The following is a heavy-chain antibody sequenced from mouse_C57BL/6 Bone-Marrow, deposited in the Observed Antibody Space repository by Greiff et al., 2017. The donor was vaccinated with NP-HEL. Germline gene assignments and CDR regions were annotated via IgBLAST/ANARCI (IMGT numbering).Heavy chain of an antibody. CDR3: TEYYGYDEFAY. D-gene: IGHD2-2*01. J-gene: IGHJ3*01. CDR1: GYTFTDYE. Sequence: VQVVESGAELVRPGASVTLSCKASGYTFTDYEMHWVKQTPVHGLEWIGAIDPETGGTAYNQKFKGKAILTADKSSSTAYMELRSLTSEDSAVYYCTEYYGYDEFAYWGQGTLVTVSA. CDR2: IDPETGGT. V-gene: IGHV1-15*01.